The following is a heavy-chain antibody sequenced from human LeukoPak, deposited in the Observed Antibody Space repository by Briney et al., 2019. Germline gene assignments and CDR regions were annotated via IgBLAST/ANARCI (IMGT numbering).Heavy chain of an antibody. D-gene: IGHD6-19*01. V-gene: IGHV1-46*01. CDR2: INPSGGSI. CDR1: GYTFTSYY. J-gene: IGHJ4*02. CDR3: ASHSSGWQQTYFDY. Sequence: GASVKISSKASGYTFTSYYIHSVREAPGQGLEWMGRINPSGGSITYAQKFQGRVSMTRDTSTSTVHMELSSLRSEDTAVYYCASHSSGWQQTYFDYWGQGTLVTVSS.